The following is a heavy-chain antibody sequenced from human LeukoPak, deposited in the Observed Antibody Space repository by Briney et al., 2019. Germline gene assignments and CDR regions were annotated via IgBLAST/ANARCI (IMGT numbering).Heavy chain of an antibody. CDR1: GFTFSGSA. Sequence: GGSLRLSCAASGFTFSGSAMHWVRQASGKGLEWVGRIRSKANSYATAYAASVKGRFTISRDDSKNTAYLQMNSLKTEDTAVYFCTRQPPGRFWSGYPNLYYYGLDVRGQGTTGHVSS. D-gene: IGHD3-3*01. CDR2: IRSKANSYAT. V-gene: IGHV3-73*01. CDR3: TRQPPGRFWSGYPNLYYYGLDV. J-gene: IGHJ6*02.